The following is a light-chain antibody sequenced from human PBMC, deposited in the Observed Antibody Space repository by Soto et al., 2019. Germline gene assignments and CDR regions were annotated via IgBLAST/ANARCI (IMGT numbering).Light chain of an antibody. V-gene: IGKV3-11*01. CDR2: DAS. Sequence: EIEVTQSPATLSLSPGERATLSCRASQSIRNYLAWYQQKPGQAPRLLIYDASNRATGIPARFSGSGSGTDFTLTISSLEPEDFAVYYCQQRSNWWTFGQGTKVDIK. CDR1: QSIRNY. J-gene: IGKJ1*01. CDR3: QQRSNWWT.